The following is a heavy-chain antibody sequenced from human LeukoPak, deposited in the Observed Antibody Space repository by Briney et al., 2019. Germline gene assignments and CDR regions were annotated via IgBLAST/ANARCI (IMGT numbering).Heavy chain of an antibody. Sequence: PGGSLRLSCAASGFTFSSYSMNWVRQAPGKGLEWVSSINSSSSNIYYADSVKGRFTISRDNAKNSPYLQMNSLRAEDTAVYYCASNLRFWIGLTKWAFDIWGQGTMVTVSS. J-gene: IGHJ3*02. CDR2: INSSSSNI. V-gene: IGHV3-21*01. D-gene: IGHD3-3*01. CDR1: GFTFSSYS. CDR3: ASNLRFWIGLTKWAFDI.